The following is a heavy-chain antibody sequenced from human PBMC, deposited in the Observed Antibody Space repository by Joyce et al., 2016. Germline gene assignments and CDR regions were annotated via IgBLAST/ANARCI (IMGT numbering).Heavy chain of an antibody. CDR1: GFTFSSYS. Sequence: EVQLVESGGGLVKPGGSLRLSCAASGFTFSSYSRSWVRQAPVKGLEWVSSLSSSSSYIKYTDSVKGRFTISRDNAKNSLYLQMNSLRVEDTAVYYCARSSYTNGIFDYWGQGTLVTVSS. CDR3: ARSSYTNGIFDY. CDR2: LSSSSSYI. D-gene: IGHD2-8*01. V-gene: IGHV3-21*01. J-gene: IGHJ4*02.